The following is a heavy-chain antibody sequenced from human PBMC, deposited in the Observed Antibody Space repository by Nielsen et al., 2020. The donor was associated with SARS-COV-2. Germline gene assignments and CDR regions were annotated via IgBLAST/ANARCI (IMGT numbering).Heavy chain of an antibody. CDR2: IKSKTDGGTT. CDR3: TTSGDFWSGYIIDY. D-gene: IGHD3-3*01. V-gene: IGHV3-15*01. CDR1: GFTFSSYA. Sequence: GESLKISCAASGFTFSSYAFHWVRQAPGKGLEWVGRIKSKTDGGTTDYAAPVKGRFTISRDDSKNTLYLQMNSLKTEDTAVYYCTTSGDFWSGYIIDYWGQGTLVTVSS. J-gene: IGHJ4*02.